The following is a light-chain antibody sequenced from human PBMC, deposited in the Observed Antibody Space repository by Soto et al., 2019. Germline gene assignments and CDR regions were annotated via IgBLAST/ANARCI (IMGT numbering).Light chain of an antibody. V-gene: IGKV1-17*01. CDR1: QGIGND. J-gene: IGKJ1*01. CDR2: AAS. CDR3: RQYNSDPKT. Sequence: DIQMTQSPSSLSASVGDRVTITCRASQGIGNDLGWHQQKPGKAPKRLIYAASTLQSGVSSRFSGSGAGTEFTLTISSLQPEDFATYFCRQYNSDPKTFGQGTNVEIK.